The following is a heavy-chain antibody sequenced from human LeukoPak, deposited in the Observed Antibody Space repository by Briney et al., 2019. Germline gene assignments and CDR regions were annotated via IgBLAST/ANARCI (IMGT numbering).Heavy chain of an antibody. CDR3: ARDPSRYDFWSGYPMKYFDY. V-gene: IGHV3-21*01. CDR2: ISSSSSYI. CDR1: GFTFSSYS. D-gene: IGHD3-3*01. Sequence: GGSLRLSCAASGFTFSSYSMNWVRQAPGKGLEWVSSISSSSSYIYYADSVKGRFTISRDNAKNSLYLQMNSLRAEDTAVYYCARDPSRYDFWSGYPMKYFDYWGQGTLVTVSS. J-gene: IGHJ4*02.